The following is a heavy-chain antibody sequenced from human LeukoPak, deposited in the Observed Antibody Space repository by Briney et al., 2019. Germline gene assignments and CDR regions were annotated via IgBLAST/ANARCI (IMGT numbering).Heavy chain of an antibody. D-gene: IGHD3-22*01. Sequence: SETLSLTCTVSGYSISSANYWGWIRQPPGKGLEWIGSIYHSGSTYYNPSLKSRVTISVDTSKNQFSLKLSSVTAADTAVYYCARDRYYYDSSGYYRLDYWGQGTLVTVSS. CDR1: GYSISSANY. J-gene: IGHJ4*02. CDR3: ARDRYYYDSSGYYRLDY. V-gene: IGHV4-38-2*02. CDR2: IYHSGST.